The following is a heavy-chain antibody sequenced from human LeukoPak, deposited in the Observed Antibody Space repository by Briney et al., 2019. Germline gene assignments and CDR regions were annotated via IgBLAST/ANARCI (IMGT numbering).Heavy chain of an antibody. CDR1: GYTFTSYA. Sequence: GASVKVSCKASGYTFTSYAMNWVRQAPGQGLEWMGWINTNTGNPTYAQGFTGRFVFSLDTSVSTAYLQISSLKAEDTAVYYCATHYYDSSGYLDAFDIWGQGTMVTVSS. D-gene: IGHD3-22*01. J-gene: IGHJ3*02. CDR3: ATHYYDSSGYLDAFDI. CDR2: INTNTGNP. V-gene: IGHV7-4-1*02.